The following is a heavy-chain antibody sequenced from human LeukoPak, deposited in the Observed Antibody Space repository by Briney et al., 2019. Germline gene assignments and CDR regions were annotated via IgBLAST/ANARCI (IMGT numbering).Heavy chain of an antibody. CDR3: AGGFTAQYYDFWSGYYTGWFDP. Sequence: SETLSLTCTVSGGSISSYYWSWIRQPAGKGLEWIGRIYTSGSTNYNPSLKSRVTMSVDTSKNQFSLKLSSVTAADTAVYYCAGGFTAQYYDFWSGYYTGWFDPWGQGTLVTVSS. J-gene: IGHJ5*02. CDR1: GGSISSYY. D-gene: IGHD3-3*01. V-gene: IGHV4-4*07. CDR2: IYTSGST.